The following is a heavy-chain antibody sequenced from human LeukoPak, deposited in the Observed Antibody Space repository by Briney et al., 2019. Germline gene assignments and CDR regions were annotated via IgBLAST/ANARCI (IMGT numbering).Heavy chain of an antibody. V-gene: IGHV3-15*01. CDR2: IKSKTDGGTT. CDR1: GFTFSNAW. Sequence: KPGGSLRLSCAASGFTFSNAWMSWVRQAPGKGLEWVGRIKSKTDGGTTDYAAPVKGRFTISRDDSKNTLYLQMNSLRAEDTAVYYCAKVGDSGSYLHWGQGTLVTVSS. D-gene: IGHD1-26*01. J-gene: IGHJ4*02. CDR3: AKVGDSGSYLH.